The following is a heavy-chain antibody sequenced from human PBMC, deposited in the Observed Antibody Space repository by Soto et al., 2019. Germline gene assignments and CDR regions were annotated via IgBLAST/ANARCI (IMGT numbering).Heavy chain of an antibody. CDR2: INAGNGNT. CDR3: ASQLWFGELLYDYYYYYGMDV. Sequence: ASVKVSCKASGYTFTSYAMHWVRQAPGQRLEWMGWINAGNGNTKYSQKFQGRVTITRDTSASTAYMELSSLRSEDTAVYYCASQLWFGELLYDYYYYYGMDVWGQGTTGTVSS. V-gene: IGHV1-3*01. CDR1: GYTFTSYA. D-gene: IGHD3-10*01. J-gene: IGHJ6*02.